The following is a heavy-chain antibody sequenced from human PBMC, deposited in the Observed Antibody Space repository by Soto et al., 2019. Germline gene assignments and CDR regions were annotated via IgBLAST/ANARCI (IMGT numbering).Heavy chain of an antibody. V-gene: IGHV3-33*01. J-gene: IGHJ6*02. CDR2: IWYDGSNK. CDR3: ARGPTYCSGGSCYNSLDV. CDR1: GFTFSSYG. Sequence: QVQLVESGGGVVQPGRSLRLSCAASGFTFSSYGMHWVRQAPGKGLEWVAVIWYDGSNKYYADSVKGRFTISRDNSKNTLYLQMNSLRAEDTAVYYCARGPTYCSGGSCYNSLDVWGQGTTVTVSS. D-gene: IGHD2-15*01.